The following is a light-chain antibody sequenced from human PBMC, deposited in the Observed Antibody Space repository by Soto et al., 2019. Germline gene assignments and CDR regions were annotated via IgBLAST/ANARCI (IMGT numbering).Light chain of an antibody. Sequence: EIVMTQSPATLSVSPGERATLSCRASQSVTVNLAWYQQKPGQAPRLLIYGASTRATGIPARFTGSGFGTQFTLTIRSLQSEDFAVYYRQQHHTRPPYTFGQGPKLETK. J-gene: IGKJ2*01. V-gene: IGKV3-15*01. CDR1: QSVTVN. CDR2: GAS. CDR3: QQHHTRPPYT.